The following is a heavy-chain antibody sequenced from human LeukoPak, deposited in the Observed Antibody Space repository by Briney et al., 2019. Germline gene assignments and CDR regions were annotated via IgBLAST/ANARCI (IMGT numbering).Heavy chain of an antibody. D-gene: IGHD6-6*01. J-gene: IGHJ6*02. Sequence: SETLSLTCTVSGGSISSYYWSWIRQPPGKGLEWIGYIYYSGSANYNPSLKSRVTISVDASKNQFSLKLSSVTAADTAVYYCARSITARPFDYCYYGMDVWGQGITVTVSS. CDR1: GGSISSYY. V-gene: IGHV4-59*08. CDR3: ARSITARPFDYCYYGMDV. CDR2: IYYSGSA.